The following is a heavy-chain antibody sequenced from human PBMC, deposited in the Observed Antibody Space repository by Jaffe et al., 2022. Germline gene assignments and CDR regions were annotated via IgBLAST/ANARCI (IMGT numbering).Heavy chain of an antibody. CDR2: IYYSGST. V-gene: IGHV4-39*01. J-gene: IGHJ4*02. CDR1: GGSISSSSYY. CDR3: AGGLGYCTGGVCSEE. Sequence: QLQLQESGPGLVKPSETLSLTCTVSGGSISSSSYYWGWIRQPPGKGLEWIGSIYYSGSTYYNPSLKSRVTISVDTSKNQFSLKLSSVTAADTAVYYCAGGLGYCTGGVCSEEWGQGTLVTVSS. D-gene: IGHD2-8*02.